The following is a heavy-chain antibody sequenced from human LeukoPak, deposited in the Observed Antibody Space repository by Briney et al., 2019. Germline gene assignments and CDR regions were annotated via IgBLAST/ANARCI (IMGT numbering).Heavy chain of an antibody. CDR1: GGSISNYY. Sequence: SETLSLTCTVSGGSISNYYWSWIRQPPGKGLEWIGYIYHSGSTYYNPSLKSRVTISVDRSKNQFSLKLSSVTAADTAVYYCARERTTVTTRAYWYFDLWGRGTLVTVSS. CDR3: ARERTTVTTRAYWYFDL. D-gene: IGHD4-17*01. CDR2: IYHSGST. V-gene: IGHV4-59*12. J-gene: IGHJ2*01.